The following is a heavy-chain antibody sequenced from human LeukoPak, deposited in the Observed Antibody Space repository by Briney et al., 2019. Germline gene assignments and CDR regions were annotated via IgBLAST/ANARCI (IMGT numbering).Heavy chain of an antibody. CDR2: IFSNGDP. V-gene: IGHV3-53*01. D-gene: IGHD5-24*01. Sequence: PGGSLRLSCTASEFTISRNYMLWVRQAPGKGLEWGSLIFSNGDPHYSDSVKGRFTISRDTSKNTVSLQMNSLRVEDTAMYYCTRDQMNYWGQGTLVTVSS. CDR1: EFTISRNY. J-gene: IGHJ4*02. CDR3: TRDQMNY.